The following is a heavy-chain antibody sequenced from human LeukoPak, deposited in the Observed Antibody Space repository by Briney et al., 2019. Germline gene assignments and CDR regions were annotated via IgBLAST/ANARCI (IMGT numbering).Heavy chain of an antibody. CDR1: GYTFTGYY. J-gene: IGHJ4*02. CDR3: ARLTMVVSPFDY. CDR2: INPNSGGT. V-gene: IGHV1-2*06. D-gene: IGHD4-23*01. Sequence: AAVKVSCKASGYTFTGYYMHWLRQAPGQGLEWMGRINPNSGGTNYAQKFQGRVTMTRDTSISTAYMELSRLRSDDTAVYYCARLTMVVSPFDYWGQGTRVPVST.